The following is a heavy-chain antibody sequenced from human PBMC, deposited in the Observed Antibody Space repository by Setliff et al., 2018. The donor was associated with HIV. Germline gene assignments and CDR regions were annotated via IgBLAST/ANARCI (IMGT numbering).Heavy chain of an antibody. D-gene: IGHD2-2*01. V-gene: IGHV1-18*01. CDR3: AKERDWDIVVVPAAKGFDY. Sequence: ASVKVSCKASGYTFNDYGISWVRQAPGQGLEWMGWISGYNGNTNYAQNLQGRVTMTTDTSTSTAYMELRSLRSDDTAVYYCAKERDWDIVVVPAAKGFDYWGQGTLVTVS. J-gene: IGHJ4*02. CDR1: GYTFNDYG. CDR2: ISGYNGNT.